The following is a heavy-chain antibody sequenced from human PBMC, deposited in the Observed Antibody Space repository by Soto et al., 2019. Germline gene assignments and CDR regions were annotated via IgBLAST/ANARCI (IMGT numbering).Heavy chain of an antibody. D-gene: IGHD6-19*01. CDR3: ARERTVAGNDY. CDR2: TNPNSGNT. CDR1: GYTFTSYD. Sequence: ASGKVSCKASGYTFTSYDINWVRQATGQGLEWMGWTNPNSGNTGYAQKFQGRVTMTRNTSISTAYMELSSLRSEDTAVYYCARERTVAGNDYWGQGTLVTVSS. J-gene: IGHJ4*02. V-gene: IGHV1-8*01.